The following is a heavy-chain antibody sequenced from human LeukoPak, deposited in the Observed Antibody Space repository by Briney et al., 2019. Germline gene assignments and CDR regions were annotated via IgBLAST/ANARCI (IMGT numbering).Heavy chain of an antibody. CDR3: GGGALDAFDI. Sequence: SETLSLTCTVSGGSISSSSYYWGWIRQPPGKGLEWIGSTYYSGSTYYNPSLKSRVTISVDTSKNQFSLKLSSVTAADTAVYYCGGGALDAFDIWGQGTMVTVSS. V-gene: IGHV4-39*01. D-gene: IGHD1-26*01. CDR2: TYYSGST. J-gene: IGHJ3*02. CDR1: GGSISSSSYY.